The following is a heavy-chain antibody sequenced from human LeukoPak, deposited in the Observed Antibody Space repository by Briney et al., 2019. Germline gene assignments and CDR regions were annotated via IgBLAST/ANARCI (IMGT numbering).Heavy chain of an antibody. CDR1: GGSFTGYY. V-gene: IGHV4-34*01. D-gene: IGHD6-6*01. J-gene: IGHJ3*02. Sequence: LETLSLTCAVSGGSFTGYYWSWIRQPPGKGLEWIGGINHRGGTKYNPSPKSRVTISVGTSKNQSSLKLGSVTAADTAVYYCARGNPARAFDIWGEGTMVTVPS. CDR3: ARGNPARAFDI. CDR2: INHRGGT.